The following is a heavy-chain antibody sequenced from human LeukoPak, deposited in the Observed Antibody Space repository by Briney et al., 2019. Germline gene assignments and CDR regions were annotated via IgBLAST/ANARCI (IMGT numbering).Heavy chain of an antibody. CDR2: ISGSSTYL. CDR3: TRDPRLLDY. J-gene: IGHJ4*02. V-gene: IGHV3-11*05. D-gene: IGHD6-6*01. CDR1: GFSFSDHY. Sequence: GGSLRLSCAASGFSFSDHYMTWIRQAPGKGLELISYISGSSTYLNYADSVKGRFTISRDNAKKSLFLQMSSLRAEDTAVYYCTRDPRLLDYWGQGTLVTVSS.